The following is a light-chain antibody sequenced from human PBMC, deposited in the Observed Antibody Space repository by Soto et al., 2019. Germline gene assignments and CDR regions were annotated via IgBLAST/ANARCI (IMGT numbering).Light chain of an antibody. J-gene: IGLJ1*01. V-gene: IGLV2-8*01. CDR3: SSYAGFNNYV. CDR2: DVT. CDR1: SDDVGEYDY. Sequence: QSALTQPPSASGSPGQSVNISCTGTSDDVGEYDYDSWFQQHPGKAPKLMSYDVTKRPSGVPDRFSGSKPGNTASLAVSGLQNEDEADYYCSSYAGFNNYVLGTGTKLT.